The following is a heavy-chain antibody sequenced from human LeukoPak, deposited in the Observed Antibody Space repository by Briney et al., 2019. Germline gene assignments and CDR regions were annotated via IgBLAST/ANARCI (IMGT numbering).Heavy chain of an antibody. CDR1: GFTFSSYA. Sequence: GGSLRLSCAASGFTFSSYAMSWVRQAPGKGLEWVSAISGSGGSTYYADSVKGRFTISRDNSKNTLYLQMNSLRAEDTAVYYCARDLGVVVTAIPGYWGQGTLVTVSS. D-gene: IGHD2-21*02. CDR3: ARDLGVVVTAIPGY. J-gene: IGHJ4*02. V-gene: IGHV3-23*01. CDR2: ISGSGGST.